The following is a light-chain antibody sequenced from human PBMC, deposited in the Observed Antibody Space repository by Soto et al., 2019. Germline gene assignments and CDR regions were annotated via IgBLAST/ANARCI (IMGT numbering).Light chain of an antibody. V-gene: IGKV3-20*01. CDR3: QQYGGTPPIT. J-gene: IGKJ5*01. CDR2: GAS. CDR1: QKISSRY. Sequence: EIVLTLSPGTLSLSPGERATLSCRASQKISSRYLAWYLQKPGQAPRFLIYGASSRATGIPDRFSGSGSGTDFTLTISRLEPEDFAVYYCQQYGGTPPITFGQGTRLEIK.